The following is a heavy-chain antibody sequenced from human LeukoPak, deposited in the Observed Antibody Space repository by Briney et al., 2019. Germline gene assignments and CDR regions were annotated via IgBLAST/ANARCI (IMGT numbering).Heavy chain of an antibody. D-gene: IGHD2-2*01. CDR1: GYDISSGFY. J-gene: IGHJ4*02. CDR2: IYRNGRT. V-gene: IGHV4-38-2*02. Sequence: SETLSLTCTVSGYDISSGFYWGWIRRSPRKGLEWIANIYRNGRTYHNPSLQSRVTISVDVSKNQFSLKLTSVTAADTAMYFCARHQTGDVDYWGQGILVTVSS. CDR3: ARHQTGDVDY.